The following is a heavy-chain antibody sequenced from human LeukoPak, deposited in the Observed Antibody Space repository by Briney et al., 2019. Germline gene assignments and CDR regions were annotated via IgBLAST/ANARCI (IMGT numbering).Heavy chain of an antibody. J-gene: IGHJ4*02. CDR2: IYEGGGR. CDR1: GFTVSGHP. Sequence: QAGGSLRLSCAASGFTVSGHPMSWVRQAPGKGLEWVSVIYEGGGRYYGDSVKGRFTISKDNFENTVYLQMNSLRADDTAVYYCARVDTVSGILVWGQGPLVTVSS. CDR3: ARVDTVSGILV. D-gene: IGHD5-18*01. V-gene: IGHV3-53*01.